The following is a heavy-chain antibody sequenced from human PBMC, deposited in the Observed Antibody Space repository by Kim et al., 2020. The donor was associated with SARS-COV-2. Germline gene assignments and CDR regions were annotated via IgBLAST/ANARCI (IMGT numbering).Heavy chain of an antibody. CDR3: AREGSSGSFPDY. CDR2: ISYDGTNR. D-gene: IGHD3-10*01. CDR1: RFTFSNYG. Sequence: GSLRLSCAASRFTFSNYGMHWVRQTPGKGLEWVALISYDGTNRYYADSVKGRFTISRDNFKNTLNLQMNSLRDEDTAVYYCAREGSSGSFPDYWGQGTLVIVS. V-gene: IGHV3-30*03. J-gene: IGHJ4*02.